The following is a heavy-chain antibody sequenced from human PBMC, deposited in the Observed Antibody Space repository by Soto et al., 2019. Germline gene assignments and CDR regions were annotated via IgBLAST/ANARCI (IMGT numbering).Heavy chain of an antibody. J-gene: IGHJ6*03. CDR1: RVTFNIYV. CDR3: AKDFGIYCSGGSCPTMDV. V-gene: IGHV3-23*01. CDR2: ISGSGGST. Sequence: PAGSVKIGCAASRVTFNIYVMALVCKAKRKGLEWVSAISGSGGSTYYADSVKGRFTISRDNSKNTLYLQMNSLRAEDTAVYYCAKDFGIYCSGGSCPTMDVWGKGTTVTVFS. D-gene: IGHD2-15*01.